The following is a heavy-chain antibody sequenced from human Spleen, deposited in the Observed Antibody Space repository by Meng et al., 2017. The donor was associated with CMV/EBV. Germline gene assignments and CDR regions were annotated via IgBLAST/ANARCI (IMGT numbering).Heavy chain of an antibody. D-gene: IGHD3/OR15-3a*01. CDR3: ARVGVLDGFDP. J-gene: IGHJ5*02. CDR2: INYSGST. Sequence: GSLRLSCTVSGGSISSYYWSWIRQPPGKGLEWIGFINYSGSTNYNPSLNSRVTISVDMSKNHFSLKLRSVTAADTAVYYCARVGVLDGFDPWGQGTLVTVSS. CDR1: GGSISSYY. V-gene: IGHV4-59*01.